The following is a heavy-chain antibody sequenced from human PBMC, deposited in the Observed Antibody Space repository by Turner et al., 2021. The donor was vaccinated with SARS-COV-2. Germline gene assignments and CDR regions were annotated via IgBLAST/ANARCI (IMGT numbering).Heavy chain of an antibody. CDR2: ISYDGSNK. Sequence: QVQLVESGGGVVQPGRSLTLSCAAAGFTFSCYGMHWVGQAQGRGLEWGEVISYDGSNKYYADSVKGRFTISRDNSNNTLYLQMNSLRAEDTAVYYWARDVEAGTSTVTVFDYWGQGTLVTVSS. CDR3: ARDVEAGTSTVTVFDY. D-gene: IGHD4-17*01. CDR1: GFTFSCYG. V-gene: IGHV3-30*04. J-gene: IGHJ4*02.